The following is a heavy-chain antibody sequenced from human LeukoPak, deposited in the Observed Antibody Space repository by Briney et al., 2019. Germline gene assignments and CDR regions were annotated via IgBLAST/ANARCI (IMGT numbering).Heavy chain of an antibody. V-gene: IGHV3-7*01. CDR2: IKQDGSEK. CDR3: ARDASYYDYVWGSYSNYYYGMDV. J-gene: IGHJ6*02. CDR1: GFTFSSYW. D-gene: IGHD3-16*01. Sequence: GGSLRLSCAASGFTFSSYWMSWVRQAPGKGLEWVANIKQDGSEKYYVDSVKGRFTISRDNAKNSLYLQMSSLRAEDTAVYYCARDASYYDYVWGSYSNYYYGMDVWGQGTTVTVSS.